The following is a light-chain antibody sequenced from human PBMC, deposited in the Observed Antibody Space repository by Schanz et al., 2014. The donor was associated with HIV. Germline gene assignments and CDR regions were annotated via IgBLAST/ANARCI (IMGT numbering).Light chain of an antibody. Sequence: EIVLTQSPGTLSLSPGERATLSCRASQSVSSSYLAWYQQKPGQAPRLLIYAASTRVTGVPARFSGSGSGTSFTLTITSLQPDDFATYYCQQCVTYPYTFGQGTTLDIK. V-gene: IGKV3-20*01. CDR3: QQCVTYPYT. J-gene: IGKJ2*01. CDR1: QSVSSSY. CDR2: AAS.